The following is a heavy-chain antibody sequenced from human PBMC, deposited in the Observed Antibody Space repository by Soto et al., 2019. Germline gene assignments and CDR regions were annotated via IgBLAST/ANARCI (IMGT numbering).Heavy chain of an antibody. J-gene: IGHJ4*02. V-gene: IGHV4-31*02. D-gene: IGHD2-21*02. CDR3: ARRPSPVTAPLDY. Sequence: DLEWIGYIYYSGSTYYNPSLKSRVTISVDTSKNQFSLKLSSVTAADTVVYYCARRPSPVTAPLDYWGQGTLVTVSS. CDR2: IYYSGST.